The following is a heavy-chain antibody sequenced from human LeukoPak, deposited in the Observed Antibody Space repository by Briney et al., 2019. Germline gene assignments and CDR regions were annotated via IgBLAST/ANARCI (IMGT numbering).Heavy chain of an antibody. V-gene: IGHV3-23*01. CDR3: AKGRYSYGYSVNYYYMDV. Sequence: GALRLSCAASGFTFSSYAMSWVRQAPGKGLEWVSAISGSGGSTYYADSVKGRFTISRDNSKNTLYLQMNSLRAEDTAVYYCAKGRYSYGYSVNYYYMDVWGKGTTVTVSS. D-gene: IGHD5-18*01. CDR2: ISGSGGST. J-gene: IGHJ6*03. CDR1: GFTFSSYA.